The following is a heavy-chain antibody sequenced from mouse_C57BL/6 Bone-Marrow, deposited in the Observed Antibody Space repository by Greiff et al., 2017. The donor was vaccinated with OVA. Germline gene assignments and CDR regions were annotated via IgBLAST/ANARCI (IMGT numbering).Heavy chain of an antibody. V-gene: IGHV1-50*01. J-gene: IGHJ3*01. CDR2: IDPSDSYT. Sequence: QVQLKQPGAELVKPGASVKLSCKASGYTFTSYWMQWVKQRPGQGLEWIGEIDPSDSYTNYNQKFKGKATLTVDTSSSTAYMQLSSLTSEDSAVYYCARGGTGSSPFAYWGQGTLVTVSA. CDR1: GYTFTSYW. CDR3: ARGGTGSSPFAY. D-gene: IGHD1-1*01.